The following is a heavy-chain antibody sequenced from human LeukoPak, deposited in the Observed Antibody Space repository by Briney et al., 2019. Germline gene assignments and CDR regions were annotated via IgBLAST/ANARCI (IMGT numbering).Heavy chain of an antibody. Sequence: GGSLRLSCAASGFTFSSYGMHWVRQAPGKGLEWVAFIRYDGSNKYYADSVKGRFTISRDNSKNTLYLQMNSLRADDTAVYYCAKSGRTSCSTSCYYFDYWGQGTLVTVSS. V-gene: IGHV3-30*02. D-gene: IGHD2-2*01. CDR3: AKSGRTSCSTSCYYFDY. CDR1: GFTFSSYG. CDR2: IRYDGSNK. J-gene: IGHJ4*02.